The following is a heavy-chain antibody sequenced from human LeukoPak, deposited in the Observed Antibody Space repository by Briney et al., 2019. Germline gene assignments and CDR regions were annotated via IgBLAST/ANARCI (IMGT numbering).Heavy chain of an antibody. CDR2: INHSGST. Sequence: IPSETLSLTCAVYGGSFSGYYWSWIRQPPGKGLEWIGEINHSGSTNYNPSLKSRVTISVDTSKNQSSLKLSSVTAADTAVYYCARSSYYYDSSGYYHLNFDYWGQGTLVTVSS. CDR1: GGSFSGYY. V-gene: IGHV4-34*01. D-gene: IGHD3-22*01. CDR3: ARSSYYYDSSGYYHLNFDY. J-gene: IGHJ4*02.